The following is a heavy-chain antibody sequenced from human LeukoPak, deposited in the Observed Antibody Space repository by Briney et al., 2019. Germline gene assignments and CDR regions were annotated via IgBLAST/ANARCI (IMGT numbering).Heavy chain of an antibody. Sequence: SQRLSPACPVATPSISSAGYYCSWLRHPPWKGLEWFGSIYHTRSTYYNPSVKTPVTITLAPSKNQFSLELRAVTTGDTTVDYCARGKRSSWYKACDIWGQRTMVTVSS. CDR2: IYHTRST. J-gene: IGHJ3*02. V-gene: IGHV4-30-2*03. CDR1: TPSISSAGYY. D-gene: IGHD6-13*01. CDR3: ARGKRSSWYKACDI.